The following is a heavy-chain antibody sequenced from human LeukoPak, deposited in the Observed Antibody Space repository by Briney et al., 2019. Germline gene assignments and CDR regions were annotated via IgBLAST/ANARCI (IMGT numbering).Heavy chain of an antibody. CDR2: IYHSGST. D-gene: IGHD3-10*01. CDR1: GYSISSGYY. CDR3: ARDRVSRATYYYGSGSYGNWFDP. V-gene: IGHV4-38-2*02. Sequence: SETLSLTCAVSGYSISSGYYWGWIRQPPGKGLEWIGSIYHSGSTYYNPSLKSRVTISVDTSKNQFSLKLSSVTAADTAVYYCARDRVSRATYYYGSGSYGNWFDPWGQGTLVTVSS. J-gene: IGHJ5*02.